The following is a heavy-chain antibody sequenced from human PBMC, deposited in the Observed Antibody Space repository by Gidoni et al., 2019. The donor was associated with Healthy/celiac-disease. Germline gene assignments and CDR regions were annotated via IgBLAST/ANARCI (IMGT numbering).Heavy chain of an antibody. CDR1: GFTVSSNY. CDR2: IYSGGST. Sequence: EVQLVASGGGLVQPGGSLRLPCAASGFTVSSNYMSWVRQAPGKGLEWVSVIYSGGSTYYADSVKGRFTISRDNSKNTLYLQMNSLRAEDTAVYYCACYGSGRRDAFDIWGQGTMVTVSS. V-gene: IGHV3-66*01. J-gene: IGHJ3*02. CDR3: ACYGSGRRDAFDI. D-gene: IGHD3-10*01.